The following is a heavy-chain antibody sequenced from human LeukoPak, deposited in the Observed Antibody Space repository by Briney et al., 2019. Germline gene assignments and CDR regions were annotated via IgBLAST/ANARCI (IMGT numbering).Heavy chain of an antibody. CDR1: GGSISSYY. J-gene: IGHJ4*02. D-gene: IGHD3-22*01. CDR2: IYYSGST. Sequence: SETLSLTCTVSGGSISSYYWSWIRQPPGKGLEWIGYIYYSGSTNYYPSLKSRVTISVDTSKNQFSLNLSSVTAADTAVYYCARTDYDSSGPNFDYWGQGTLVTVSS. CDR3: ARTDYDSSGPNFDY. V-gene: IGHV4-59*01.